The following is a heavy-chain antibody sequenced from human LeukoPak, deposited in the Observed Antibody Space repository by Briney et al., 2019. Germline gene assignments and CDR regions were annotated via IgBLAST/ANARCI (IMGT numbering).Heavy chain of an antibody. CDR1: GGSFSGYY. D-gene: IGHD6-13*01. Sequence: PSETLSPTCAVYGGSFSGYYWSWIRQPPGKGLEWIGEINHSGSTNYNPSLKSRVTISVDTSKNQFSLKLSSVTAADTAVYYCARAPSPGIAAPPFQHWGQGTLVTVSS. CDR2: INHSGST. CDR3: ARAPSPGIAAPPFQH. J-gene: IGHJ1*01. V-gene: IGHV4-34*01.